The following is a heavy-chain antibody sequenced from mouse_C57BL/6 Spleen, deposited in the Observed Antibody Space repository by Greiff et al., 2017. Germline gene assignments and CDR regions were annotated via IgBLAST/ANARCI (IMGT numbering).Heavy chain of an antibody. D-gene: IGHD3-2*02. CDR1: GYTFTSYW. CDR3: ASERDSSGPFAY. J-gene: IGHJ3*01. V-gene: IGHV1-52*01. Sequence: VQLQQPGAELVRPGSSVKLSCKASGYTFTSYWMHWVKQRPIQGLEWIGNIDPSDSETHYNQKFKDKATLTVDKSSSTAYMQLSSLTSEDSAVYYCASERDSSGPFAYWGQGTLVTVSA. CDR2: IDPSDSET.